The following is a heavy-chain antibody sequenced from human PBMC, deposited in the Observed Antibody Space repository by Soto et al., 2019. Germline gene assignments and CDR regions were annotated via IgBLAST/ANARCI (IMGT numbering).Heavy chain of an antibody. D-gene: IGHD2-2*03. CDR1: DFTFTNAW. Sequence: GGSLRLSCAASDFTFTNAWMNWVRQVPGKGLEWVGRIKSIADGGTPDYAAPAKGRFTISRDDSKNMLYLQMNSLQTEDTAVYYCTTEKNGYSTRDPDDWGQGTLVTVSS. CDR2: IKSIADGGTP. CDR3: TTEKNGYSTRDPDD. V-gene: IGHV3-15*07. J-gene: IGHJ4*02.